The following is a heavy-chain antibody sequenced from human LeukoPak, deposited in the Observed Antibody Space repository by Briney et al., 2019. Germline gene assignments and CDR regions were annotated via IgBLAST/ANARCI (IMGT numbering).Heavy chain of an antibody. CDR3: ARASGDTVDTTTMGSY. CDR2: ISSSSAYI. D-gene: IGHD5-18*01. CDR1: GFTFSTYS. Sequence: GGSLRLFCAASGFTFSTYSMNWVRQAPGKGLEWVSSISSSSAYIYYADSVKGRFTISRDDAKNSLYLQMNSLRAEDTAVYYCARASGDTVDTTTMGSYWGQGTLVTVSS. V-gene: IGHV3-21*01. J-gene: IGHJ4*02.